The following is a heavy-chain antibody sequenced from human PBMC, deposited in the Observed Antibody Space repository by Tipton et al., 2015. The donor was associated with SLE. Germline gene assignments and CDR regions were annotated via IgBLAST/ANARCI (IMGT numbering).Heavy chain of an antibody. D-gene: IGHD4-11*01. CDR1: GGSFSSGYY. Sequence: TLSLTCAVYGGSFSSGYYWGWIRQPPGKGLEWIGSIYQSGTTYYNPSLKSRVTISIDTSKNQFSLKLSSVTAADTAEYYCARLPNRLQPLYYFDYWGQGTLVTVSS. CDR2: IYQSGTT. J-gene: IGHJ4*02. CDR3: ARLPNRLQPLYYFDY. V-gene: IGHV4-38-2*01.